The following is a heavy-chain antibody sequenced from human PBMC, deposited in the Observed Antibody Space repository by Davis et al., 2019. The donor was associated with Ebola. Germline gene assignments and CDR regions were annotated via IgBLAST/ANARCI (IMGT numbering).Heavy chain of an antibody. CDR2: ISYDGSNK. CDR3: ARDRPLDFFFGDYYGMDV. V-gene: IGHV3-30*03. Sequence: GGSLRLSCVVSGFTFSSYGMHWVRQAPGKGPEWVAVISYDGSNKYYADSVKGRFTISRDNSKNTLYLQMNSLRAEDTAVYYCARDRPLDFFFGDYYGMDVWGQGTTVTVSS. D-gene: IGHD3-16*01. J-gene: IGHJ6*02. CDR1: GFTFSSYG.